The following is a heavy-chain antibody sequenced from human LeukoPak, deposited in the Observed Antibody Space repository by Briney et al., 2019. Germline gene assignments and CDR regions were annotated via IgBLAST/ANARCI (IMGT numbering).Heavy chain of an antibody. CDR2: IYHSGST. V-gene: IGHV4-30-2*01. CDR3: ARSRHYYDSSGSPDLGSYFDY. Sequence: KPSETLSLTCTVSGGSISSGGYSWSWIRQPPGKGLEWIGYIYHSGSTYYNPSLKSRVTISVDRSKNQFSLKLSSVTAADTAVYYCARSRHYYDSSGSPDLGSYFDYWGQGTLVTVSS. D-gene: IGHD3-22*01. J-gene: IGHJ4*02. CDR1: GGSISSGGYS.